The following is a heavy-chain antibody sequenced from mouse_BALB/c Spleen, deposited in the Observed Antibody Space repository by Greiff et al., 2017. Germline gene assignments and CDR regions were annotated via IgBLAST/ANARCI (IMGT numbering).Heavy chain of an antibody. D-gene: IGHD2-4*01. V-gene: IGHV5-6-5*01. CDR3: ARGRYYDYDGGGWFAY. CDR1: GFTFSSYA. J-gene: IGHJ3*01. Sequence: EVKVEESGGGLVKPGGSLKLSCAASGFTFSSYAMSWVRQTPEKRLEWVASISSGGSTYYPDSVKGRFTISRDNARNILYLQMSSLRSEDTAMYYCARGRYYDYDGGGWFAYWGQGTLVTVSA. CDR2: ISSGGST.